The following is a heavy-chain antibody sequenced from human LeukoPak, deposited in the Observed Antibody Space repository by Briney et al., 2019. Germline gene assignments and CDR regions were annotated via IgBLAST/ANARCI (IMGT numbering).Heavy chain of an antibody. CDR2: IYSGGRT. Sequence: GGSLRLSCAASGLTVSSNYMSWVRQAPGKGLESVSVIYSGGRTYYADSVKGRFTISRDNSKNTLYLQMNSLRGEDTAVYYCARVPHYHYVMDVWGKGTTVTVSS. V-gene: IGHV3-53*01. J-gene: IGHJ6*04. CDR3: ARVPHYHYVMDV. CDR1: GLTVSSNY.